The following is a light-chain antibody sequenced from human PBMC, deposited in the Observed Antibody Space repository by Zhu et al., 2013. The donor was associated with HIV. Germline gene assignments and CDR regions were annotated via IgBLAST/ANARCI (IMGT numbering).Light chain of an antibody. J-gene: IGKJ1*01. CDR1: QSVLYSSNNKNY. CDR2: WAS. V-gene: IGKV4-1*01. CDR3: QQHYSTPWT. Sequence: DIVMTQSPDSLAVSLGERATINCKSSQSVLYSSNNKNYLVWYQQKPGQPPRLLISWASTRESGVPDRFSGSGSGTDFTLTISSLQAEDVAVYYCQQHYSTPWTFGQGTKVKSN.